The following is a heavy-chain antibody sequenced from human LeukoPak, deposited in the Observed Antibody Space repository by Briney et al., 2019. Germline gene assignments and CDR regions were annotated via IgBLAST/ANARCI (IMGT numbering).Heavy chain of an antibody. Sequence: KPGGSLRLSCAASGFTFSDYYMSWIRQAPGKGREWVSYISSSGSTIYYADSVKGRFTISRDNAKNSLYLQMNSLRAEDTAVYYCARDWIDQVGATYFDYWGQGTLVTVSS. V-gene: IGHV3-11*01. CDR1: GFTFSDYY. CDR2: ISSSGSTI. D-gene: IGHD1-26*01. J-gene: IGHJ4*02. CDR3: ARDWIDQVGATYFDY.